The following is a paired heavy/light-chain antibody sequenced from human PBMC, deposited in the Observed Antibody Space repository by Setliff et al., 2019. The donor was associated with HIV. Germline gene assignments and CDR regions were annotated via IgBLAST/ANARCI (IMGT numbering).Heavy chain of an antibody. CDR3: SKAGGRDYNWAVIHDF. V-gene: IGHV3-30*02. CDR1: GYIFSNYG. Sequence: QMQLVESGGGVVQPGGSLRLSCAASGYIFSNYGMHWVRQAPGKGLEWVAFLRYDGTDINYGDSVQGRFIISRDNSKNTLYLQMNSLRSEDTAIYYCSKAGGRDYNWAVIHDFWGQGTLVTVSS. D-gene: IGHD4-4*01. CDR2: LRYDGTDI. J-gene: IGHJ4*02.
Light chain of an antibody. CDR2: GTS. CDR1: QNIKNY. CDR3: QQYKDYPIT. V-gene: IGKV1-16*01. J-gene: IGKJ5*01. Sequence: IQMTQSPSSLSASVGDRITITCRASQNIKNYLGWIQQKPGKAPKSLIYGTSNLQNGVPSRFSGSGSGTDFTLTISSLQPEDFATYYCQQYKDYPITFGQGTRLEIK.